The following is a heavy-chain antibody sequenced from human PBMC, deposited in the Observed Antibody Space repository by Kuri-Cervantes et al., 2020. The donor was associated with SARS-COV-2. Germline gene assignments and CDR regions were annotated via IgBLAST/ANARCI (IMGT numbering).Heavy chain of an antibody. CDR1: GGSISSYY. D-gene: IGHD6-6*01. CDR3: ARPSIAARPDAFDI. V-gene: IGHV4-59*08. CDR2: IYYSGST. Sequence: SETLSLTCTVSGGSISSYYWSWIRQPPGKGLEWIGYIYYSGSTNYNPSLKSRVTISVDTSKNQFSLKLSSVTAADTAVYCCARPSIAARPDAFDIWGQGTMVTVSS. J-gene: IGHJ3*02.